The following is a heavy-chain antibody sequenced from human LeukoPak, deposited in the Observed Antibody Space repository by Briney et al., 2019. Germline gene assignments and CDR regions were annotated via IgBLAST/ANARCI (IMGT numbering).Heavy chain of an antibody. CDR3: ARDSKRGDLWYYYYMDV. D-gene: IGHD3-3*01. J-gene: IGHJ6*03. CDR2: IRYDGSNK. Sequence: GGSLRLSCAASGFTFSSYGMHWVRQAPGKGLEWVAFIRYDGSNKYYADSVKGRFTISRDNSKNTLYLQMNSLRSDDTAVYYCARDSKRGDLWYYYYMDVWGKGTTVTVSS. V-gene: IGHV3-30*02. CDR1: GFTFSSYG.